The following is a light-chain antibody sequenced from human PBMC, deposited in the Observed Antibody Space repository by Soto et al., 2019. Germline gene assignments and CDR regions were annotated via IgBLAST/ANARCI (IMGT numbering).Light chain of an antibody. CDR3: QQYGSSPTWT. J-gene: IGKJ1*01. CDR2: GAS. V-gene: IGKV3-20*01. CDR1: LTVSDNY. Sequence: EILLTQSPGTLSLSPGERASLSCRASLTVSDNYLAWYQQKAGQVPRLLIYGASTRATGIPDRFSGSGSGTDFTLTISRLEPEDSAVYYCQQYGSSPTWTFGQGTKVDIK.